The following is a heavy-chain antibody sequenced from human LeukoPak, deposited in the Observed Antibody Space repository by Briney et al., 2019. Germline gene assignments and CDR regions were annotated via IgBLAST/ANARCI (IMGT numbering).Heavy chain of an antibody. J-gene: IGHJ5*02. CDR2: INHSGST. CDR3: ARGGGCSGGSCYSIWFDP. CDR1: GGSFSGYY. Sequence: SETLSLTCAVYGGSFSGYYRSWIRQPPGKGLEWIGEINHSGSTNYNPSLKSRVTISVDTSKNQFSLKLSSVTAADTAVYYCARGGGCSGGSCYSIWFDPWGQGTLVTVSS. V-gene: IGHV4-34*01. D-gene: IGHD2-15*01.